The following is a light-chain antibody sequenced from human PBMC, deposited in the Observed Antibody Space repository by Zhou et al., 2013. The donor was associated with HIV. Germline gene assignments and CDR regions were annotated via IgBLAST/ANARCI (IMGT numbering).Light chain of an antibody. CDR1: QSVSSSY. CDR3: QQYGSSPPEVA. J-gene: IGKJ5*01. V-gene: IGKV3-20*01. CDR2: GAS. Sequence: EIVLTQSPGTLSLSPGERATLSCRASQSVSSSYLAWFQQKPGQAPRLLFYGASNRATGIPDRFSGSGSGTDFTLTISRVEPEDFAVYYCQQYGSSPPEVAFGQGTRLEIK.